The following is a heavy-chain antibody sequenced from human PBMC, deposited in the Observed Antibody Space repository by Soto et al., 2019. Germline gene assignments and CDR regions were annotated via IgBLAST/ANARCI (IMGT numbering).Heavy chain of an antibody. D-gene: IGHD3-10*01. CDR1: GGSISSSSYY. V-gene: IGHV4-39*01. Sequence: SETLSLTCTVSGGSISSSSYYWGWIRQPPGKGLEWIGNIYYSGSTYYNPSLKSRVSISVDTSKNQLSLKLNSVTAADTAVYYCARQIYYPRALYYFDYWGQGTLVTVSS. CDR3: ARQIYYPRALYYFDY. CDR2: IYYSGST. J-gene: IGHJ4*02.